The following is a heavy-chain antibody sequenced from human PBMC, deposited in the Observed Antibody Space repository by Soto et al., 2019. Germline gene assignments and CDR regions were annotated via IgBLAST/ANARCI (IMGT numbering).Heavy chain of an antibody. CDR3: AADLELLHFDY. V-gene: IGHV1-24*01. CDR2: FDHDDGET. CDR1: GYTLTEVS. Sequence: QVQLVQSGAEVKKPGASVKVSCKVFGYTLTEVSIHWVRQAPGKGLEWMGGFDHDDGETVYAQKFQGRVAMTEDSSTDTAYMELSSLGSDDTAVYYCAADLELLHFDYWGQGTLVIVSS. D-gene: IGHD1-7*01. J-gene: IGHJ4*02.